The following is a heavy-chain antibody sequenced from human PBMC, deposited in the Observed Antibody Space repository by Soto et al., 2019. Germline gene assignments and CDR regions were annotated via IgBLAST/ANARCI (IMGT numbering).Heavy chain of an antibody. J-gene: IGHJ4*02. CDR2: INPSGGST. Sequence: GASVKVSCKASGYTFTSYYMHWVRQAPGQGLEWMGIINPSGGSTRHAQKFQGRVTMTRDTSTSTVYMELSSLRSEDTAVYYCARDQSEWGQTTVTPNYYFDYWGQGTLVTVSS. CDR3: ARDQSEWGQTTVTPNYYFDY. D-gene: IGHD4-17*01. CDR1: GYTFTSYY. V-gene: IGHV1-46*03.